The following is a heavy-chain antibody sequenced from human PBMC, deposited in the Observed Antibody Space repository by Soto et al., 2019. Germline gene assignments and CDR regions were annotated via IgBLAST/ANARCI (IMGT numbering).Heavy chain of an antibody. V-gene: IGHV1-18*01. CDR3: TREAIVVIPAAQPSHFDS. Sequence: ASVKVFCKCLGYNLIKYGSNWVRQAPGQGLEWMGWISPYSSYTHSAQQFQGRLTLTTDTAATTAYMELGSLRSADTAVYYCTREAIVVIPAAQPSHFDSWGQGTLVNVSS. J-gene: IGHJ4*02. D-gene: IGHD2-2*01. CDR1: GYNLIKYG. CDR2: ISPYSSYT.